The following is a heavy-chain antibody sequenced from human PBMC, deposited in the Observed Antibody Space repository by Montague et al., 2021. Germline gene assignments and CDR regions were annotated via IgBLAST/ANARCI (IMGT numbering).Heavy chain of an antibody. V-gene: IGHV4-4*02. J-gene: IGHJ5*02. D-gene: IGHD1-26*01. CDR3: AVGSESAWELLHH. Sequence: SETLSLTCTVSGDSISSKYCWSWVRQPLGKGLEWIGEIYHGTTSYSPSLKGRLTVSMDTSKNQFSLKLSSVIAADTAIYYCAVGSESAWELLHHWGQGILVTVSS. CDR1: GDSISSKYC. CDR2: IYHGTT.